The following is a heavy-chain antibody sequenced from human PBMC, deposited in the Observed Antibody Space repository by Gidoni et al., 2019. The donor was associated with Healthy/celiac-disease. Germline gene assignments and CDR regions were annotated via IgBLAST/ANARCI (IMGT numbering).Heavy chain of an antibody. D-gene: IGHD1-26*01. CDR2: ISSSSSFI. J-gene: IGHJ4*02. Sequence: EVQLVESGGGLVKPGGSLRLSCAASGFTFSSYSMNWVRQAPGKGLEWVSSISSSSSFIHYADSVKGRFTISRDNAKNSLYLQMNSLRAEDTAVYYCARDTTGATISDYWGQGTLVTVSS. CDR1: GFTFSSYS. CDR3: ARDTTGATISDY. V-gene: IGHV3-21*01.